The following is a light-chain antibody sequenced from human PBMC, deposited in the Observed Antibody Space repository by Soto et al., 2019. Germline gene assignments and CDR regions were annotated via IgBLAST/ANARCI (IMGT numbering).Light chain of an antibody. CDR2: DNN. V-gene: IGLV1-51*01. J-gene: IGLJ2*01. CDR3: ETWDSSLIAYVV. CDR1: SSNIGNNY. Sequence: QSVLTQPPSVSAAPGQKVTISCSGSSSNIGNNYVSWYQQLPGTAPKLLIYDNNKRPSGIPDRFSGSKSGTSATLGITGLKTGDESDYYCETWDSSLIAYVVFGGGTKLTVL.